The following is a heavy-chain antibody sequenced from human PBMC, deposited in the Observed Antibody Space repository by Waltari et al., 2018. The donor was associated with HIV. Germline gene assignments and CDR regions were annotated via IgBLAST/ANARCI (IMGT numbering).Heavy chain of an antibody. CDR3: TTDGPMVDFDY. CDR1: GFTFRNAW. V-gene: IGHV3-15*01. D-gene: IGHD3-10*01. CDR2: IKSKTDGGTT. Sequence: EVQLVESGGGLVQPGGSLRLSCAASGFTFRNAWMSSVRQAPGKGLEWVGRIKSKTDGGTTDYAAPVKGRFTISRDDSKNTLYLQMNSLKTEDTAVYYCTTDGPMVDFDYWGQGTLVTVSS. J-gene: IGHJ4*02.